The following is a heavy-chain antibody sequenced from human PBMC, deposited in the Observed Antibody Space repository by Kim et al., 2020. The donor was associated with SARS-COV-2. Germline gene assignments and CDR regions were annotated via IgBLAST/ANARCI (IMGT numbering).Heavy chain of an antibody. J-gene: IGHJ6*02. V-gene: IGHV3-30*04. D-gene: IGHD5-18*01. CDR2: ISYDGSNK. CDR3: ARDGPPEYSYGPLRGQYYYYYYGMDV. Sequence: GGSLRLSCAASGFTFSSYAMHWVRQAPGKGLEWVAVISYDGSNKYYADSVKGRFTISRDNSKNTLYLQMNSLRAEDTAVYYCARDGPPEYSYGPLRGQYYYYYYGMDVWGQGTTVTVSS. CDR1: GFTFSSYA.